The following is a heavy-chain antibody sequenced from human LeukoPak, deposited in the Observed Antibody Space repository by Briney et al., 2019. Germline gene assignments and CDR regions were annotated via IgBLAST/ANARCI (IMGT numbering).Heavy chain of an antibody. V-gene: IGHV1-69*05. CDR3: ARDSAAGYYYYMDV. Sequence: ASVKVPCKASGGTFSSYAISWVRQAPGQGLEWMGGIIPIFGTANYAQKFQGRVTITTDESTSTAYMELSSLRSEDTAVYYCARDSAAGYYYYMDVWGKGTTVTVSS. J-gene: IGHJ6*03. CDR1: GGTFSSYA. CDR2: IIPIFGTA. D-gene: IGHD6-25*01.